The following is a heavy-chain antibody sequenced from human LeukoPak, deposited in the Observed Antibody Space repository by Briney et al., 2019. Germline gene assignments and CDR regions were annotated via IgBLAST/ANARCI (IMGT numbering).Heavy chain of an antibody. V-gene: IGHV1-69*13. CDR2: IIPIFGTA. J-gene: IGHJ4*02. D-gene: IGHD2-2*01. CDR3: ARSHVVVPAVTPGYFDY. Sequence: ASVKVSCKASEYTFTAYYMHWVRQAPGQGLEWMGGIIPIFGTANYAQKFQGRVTITADESTSTAYMELSSLRSEDTAVYYCARSHVVVPAVTPGYFDYWGQGTLVTVSS. CDR1: EYTFTAYY.